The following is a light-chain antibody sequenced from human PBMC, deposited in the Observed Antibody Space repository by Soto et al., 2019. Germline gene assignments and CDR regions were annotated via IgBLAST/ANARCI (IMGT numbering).Light chain of an antibody. CDR1: SSDVGSSNL. CDR2: EGI. CDR3: CSYAGSNSYV. V-gene: IGLV2-23*01. Sequence: LTQPASVSGSPGQSITISCAGTSSDVGSSNLVSWYLHHPGKVPKLIIFEGIKRPSDISSRFSGSKSGNTASLTISGLQAEDEADYYCCSYAGSNSYVFGSGTKVTVL. J-gene: IGLJ1*01.